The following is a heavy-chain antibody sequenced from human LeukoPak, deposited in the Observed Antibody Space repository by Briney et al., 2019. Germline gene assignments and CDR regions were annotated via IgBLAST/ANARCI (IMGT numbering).Heavy chain of an antibody. D-gene: IGHD2-2*01. J-gene: IGHJ6*03. V-gene: IGHV4-34*01. Sequence: PSETLSLTCAVYGGSFSGYYWSWLRQPPGKGLEWIGEINHSGSTNYNPSLTSRVTISVDTSKNQFSLKLSSVTAADTAVYYCARGFTDCSSTSCYWYYYYYYMDVWGKGTTVTVSS. CDR1: GGSFSGYY. CDR3: ARGFTDCSSTSCYWYYYYYYMDV. CDR2: INHSGST.